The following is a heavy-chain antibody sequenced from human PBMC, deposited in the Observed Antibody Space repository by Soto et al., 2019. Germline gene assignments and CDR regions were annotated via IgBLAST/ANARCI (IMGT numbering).Heavy chain of an antibody. D-gene: IGHD2-15*01. J-gene: IGHJ4*02. CDR2: IXPILGXA. CDR1: GSTFSNYT. Sequence: XXVKVSCKASGSTFSNYTISWVRQAPGQGLDWMGRIXPILGXANYAQKFQGXXKITADKXXSTEHMELSRLRSEDTAVYYCARDCSGGSSSDYWGQGTLVTVSS. CDR3: ARDCSGGSSSDY. V-gene: IGHV1-69*04.